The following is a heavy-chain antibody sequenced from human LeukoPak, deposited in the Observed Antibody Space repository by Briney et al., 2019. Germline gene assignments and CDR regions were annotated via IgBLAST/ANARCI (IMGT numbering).Heavy chain of an antibody. CDR1: GFTFSSYA. D-gene: IGHD5-12*01. Sequence: GGSLRLSCAASGFTFSSYAMSWVRQAPGKGLEWVSAISGSGGSTYYADSVKGRFTISRDNAKNSLYLQMNSLRAEDTAVYYCARDRRFVYRGYGIFDYWGQGTLVTVSS. J-gene: IGHJ4*02. CDR3: ARDRRFVYRGYGIFDY. V-gene: IGHV3-23*01. CDR2: ISGSGGST.